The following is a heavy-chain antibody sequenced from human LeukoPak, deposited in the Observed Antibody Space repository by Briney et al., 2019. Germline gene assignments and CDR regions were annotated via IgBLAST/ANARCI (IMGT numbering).Heavy chain of an antibody. CDR1: GYIFTNYY. Sequence: ASVKVSCKASGYIFTNYYMHWVRQAPGQGLEWMGIINPSVGSTTYAQKSQGRVTLTRDTSTSTVYMELSSLKSEDTAVYYCARDSLSWAFDYWGQGTPVTVSS. J-gene: IGHJ4*02. V-gene: IGHV1-46*01. CDR2: INPSVGST. D-gene: IGHD6-13*01. CDR3: ARDSLSWAFDY.